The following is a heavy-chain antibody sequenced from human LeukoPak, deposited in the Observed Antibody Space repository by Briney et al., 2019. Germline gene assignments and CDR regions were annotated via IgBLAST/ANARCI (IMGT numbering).Heavy chain of an antibody. J-gene: IGHJ6*02. CDR1: RFTFHDYP. CDR3: AKDMGYCSGGSCYGMDV. D-gene: IGHD2-15*01. Sequence: GGSLRLSCPASRFTFHDYPMHWVRQAPGKGLAWVSGISWNSGSKGHADSVKGRFTISRGNAKNYLYLQMNSLRAEDTGLYYCAKDMGYCSGGSCYGMDVWGQGTTVTVSS. V-gene: IGHV3-9*01. CDR2: ISWNSGSK.